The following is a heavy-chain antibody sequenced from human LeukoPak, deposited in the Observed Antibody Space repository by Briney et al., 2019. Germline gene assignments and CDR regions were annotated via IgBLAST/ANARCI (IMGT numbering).Heavy chain of an antibody. J-gene: IGHJ4*02. CDR3: ARDRVPGGYYLSSDY. Sequence: GGSLRLSCAASGFTFSSYCMNWVRQAPGKGLEWVSSISTSSSYIYYVDSVKGRFTISRDNAKNSLYLQMNSLRAGDTAVYYCARDRVPGGYYLSSDYWGQGTLVTVSS. CDR1: GFTFSSYC. D-gene: IGHD3-10*01. V-gene: IGHV3-21*01. CDR2: ISTSSSYI.